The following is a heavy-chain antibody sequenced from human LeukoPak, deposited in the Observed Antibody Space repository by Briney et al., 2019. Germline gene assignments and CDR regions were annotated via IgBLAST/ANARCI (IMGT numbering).Heavy chain of an antibody. CDR3: ARDGIVVVPAAIGSGYYYYYMDV. CDR1: GFKFSGYA. CDR2: ISYNGGRK. J-gene: IGHJ6*03. Sequence: PGGSLRLSCVASGFKFSGYAIHWVRQAPGKGLQWVALISYNGGRKDYADSVKGRFTIDRDNSKNTVYLQMNSLRSDDTAVYYCARDGIVVVPAAIGSGYYYYYMDVWGKGTTVTISS. D-gene: IGHD2-2*01. V-gene: IGHV3-30*04.